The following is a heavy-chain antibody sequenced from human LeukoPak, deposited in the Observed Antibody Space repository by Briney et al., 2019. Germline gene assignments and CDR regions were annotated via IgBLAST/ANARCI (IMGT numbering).Heavy chain of an antibody. Sequence: GSLRLSCAASGFTFSNAWMSWVRQAPGKGLEWVASINHSGNVNYYVDSVKGRFTISRDNAKNSLYLQMSNLRAEDTAVYFCARGGGLDVWGQGATVTVSS. CDR3: ARGGGLDV. CDR2: INHSGNVN. D-gene: IGHD3-16*01. V-gene: IGHV3-7*03. CDR1: GFTFSNAW. J-gene: IGHJ6*02.